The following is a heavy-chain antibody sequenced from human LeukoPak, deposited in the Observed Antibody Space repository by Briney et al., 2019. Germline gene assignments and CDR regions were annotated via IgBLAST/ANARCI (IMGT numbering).Heavy chain of an antibody. CDR2: ISYEGSNK. J-gene: IGHJ4*02. V-gene: IGHV3-30*18. D-gene: IGHD3-10*01. Sequence: GGSLRLSCAASGFTFSSYGMHWVRQAPGKGLEWVAVISYEGSNKYYADSVKGRFTISRDNSKNTLYLQMNSLRAEDTAVYYCAKHAGSSLDYWGQGTLVTVSS. CDR3: AKHAGSSLDY. CDR1: GFTFSSYG.